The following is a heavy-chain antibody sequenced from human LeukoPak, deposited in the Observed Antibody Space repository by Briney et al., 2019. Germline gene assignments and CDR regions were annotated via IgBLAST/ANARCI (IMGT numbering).Heavy chain of an antibody. V-gene: IGHV4-59*01. J-gene: IGHJ4*02. CDR2: IYNSGST. CDR3: ARAQVRLYSSGHFDY. D-gene: IGHD6-19*01. Sequence: SETLSLTCTVSGGSISSYYWNWIRQPPGKGLEWIGYIYNSGSTNNNPSLKSRVTISVDTSKKQFSLKLSSVTAADTAVYYCARAQVRLYSSGHFDYWGQGTLVTVSS. CDR1: GGSISSYY.